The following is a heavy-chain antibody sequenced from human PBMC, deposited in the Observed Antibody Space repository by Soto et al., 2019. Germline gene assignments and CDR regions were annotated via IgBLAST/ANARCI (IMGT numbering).Heavy chain of an antibody. CDR3: ARARTRYSGADSTYYYHSMDV. CDR1: GGSISDYY. V-gene: IGHV4-59*01. CDR2: LYDRERT. J-gene: IGHJ6*04. D-gene: IGHD5-12*01. Sequence: QVQLEESGPGLVKPSETLSLTCTVSGGSISDYYWSWIRQPPGKGLEWIGNLYDRERTNYSPSLRSRVTISVDTSKRQFSLNLTSVTAADTAVYYCARARTRYSGADSTYYYHSMDVWGKGTTVSVSS.